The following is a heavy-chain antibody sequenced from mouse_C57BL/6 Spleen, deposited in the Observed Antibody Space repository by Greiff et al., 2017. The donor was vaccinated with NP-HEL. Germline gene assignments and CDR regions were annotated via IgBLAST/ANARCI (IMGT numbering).Heavy chain of an antibody. CDR3: ARSTPSTTFAY. V-gene: IGHV1-76*01. Sequence: QVQLQQSGAELVSPGASVKLSCKASGYTFTDYSINWVKQRPGQGLEWIARIYPGSGNTYYNEKFKGKATLTAEKSSSTAYMQLSSLTSEDSAVYFCARSTPSTTFAYWGQGTLVTVSA. CDR1: GYTFTDYS. D-gene: IGHD2-14*01. CDR2: IYPGSGNT. J-gene: IGHJ3*01.